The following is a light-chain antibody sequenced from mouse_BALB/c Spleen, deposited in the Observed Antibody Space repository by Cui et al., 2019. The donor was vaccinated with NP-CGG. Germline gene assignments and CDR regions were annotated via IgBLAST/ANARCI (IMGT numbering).Light chain of an antibody. Sequence: AVVVQESAPTTSPGETVTLTCRSSTGPVTTSNYANWVQEKPDHLFTGLIGGTNNRPPGVPARFSGSLIGDKAALTITGAQTEDEAIYFCALWFSNHWVFGGGTKLTVL. CDR2: GTN. J-gene: IGLJ1*01. CDR3: ALWFSNHWV. CDR1: TGPVTTSNY. V-gene: IGLV1*01.